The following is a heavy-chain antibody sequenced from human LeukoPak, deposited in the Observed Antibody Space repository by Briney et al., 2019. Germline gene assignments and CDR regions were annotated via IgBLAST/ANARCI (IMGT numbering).Heavy chain of an antibody. Sequence: ASVKVSCKASGYTFTGYYMHWVRQAPGQGLEWMGWINPNSGGTNYAQKLQGRVTMTTDTSTSTAYMELRSLRSDDTAVYYCARSLSSPTQYYYYMEVWGKGTTVTVSS. CDR2: INPNSGGT. V-gene: IGHV1-2*02. D-gene: IGHD6-6*01. CDR1: GYTFTGYY. J-gene: IGHJ6*03. CDR3: ARSLSSPTQYYYYMEV.